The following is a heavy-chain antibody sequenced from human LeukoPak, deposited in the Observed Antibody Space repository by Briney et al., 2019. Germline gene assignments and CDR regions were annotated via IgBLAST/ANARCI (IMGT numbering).Heavy chain of an antibody. CDR2: TYYRSKWYN. J-gene: IGHJ4*02. CDR3: ARAKGSGYREFGGFDY. D-gene: IGHD3-3*01. CDR1: GDSVSSNSAA. Sequence: SQTLSLTCAISGDSVSSNSAAWNWIRQSPSRGLEWLGRTYYRSKWYNDYAVSVKSRITINPDTSKNQFSLRLNSVTPEDTAVYYCARAKGSGYREFGGFDYWGQGTLVTVSS. V-gene: IGHV6-1*01.